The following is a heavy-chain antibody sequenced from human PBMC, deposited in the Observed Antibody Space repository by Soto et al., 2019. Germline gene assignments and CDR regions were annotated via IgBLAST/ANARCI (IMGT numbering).Heavy chain of an antibody. CDR2: MTYGGST. D-gene: IGHD3-10*01. J-gene: IGHJ2*01. CDR1: GASLESSGYY. CDR3: ARFTTRGSCFDL. V-gene: IGHV4-31*03. Sequence: QVQLQESGPGLVKSSQTLSLTCTVSGASLESSGYYWSWIRHLPGKGLEWIGYMTYGGSTFYNPSLDGRLAISLDTSKSQVSLKLRSVTAADTAVYFCARFTTRGSCFDLWGRGTLVTVSS.